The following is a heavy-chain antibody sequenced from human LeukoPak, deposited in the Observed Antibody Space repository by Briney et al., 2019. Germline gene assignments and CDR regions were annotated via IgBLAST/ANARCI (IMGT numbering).Heavy chain of an antibody. J-gene: IGHJ4*02. CDR2: IDPYTGNT. CDR3: AREYSASEH. V-gene: IGHV1-2*02. Sequence: GASVKVSCKSSGYTFTSYHMHWVRQAPGQGLEWMAWIDPYTGNTHYAQKFQGRITVTRDTSVSTTYMELSWLTSDDTARYYCAREYSASEHWGQGTLVTVSS. D-gene: IGHD5-12*01. CDR1: GYTFTSYH.